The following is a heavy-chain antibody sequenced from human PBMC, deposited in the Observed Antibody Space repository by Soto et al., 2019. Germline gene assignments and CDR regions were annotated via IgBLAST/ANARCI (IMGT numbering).Heavy chain of an antibody. D-gene: IGHD1-7*01. Sequence: PGGSLRLSCQASGFNFDNYGMHWVRQAPGKGLEWVAVITYDGSFQYYADSVKGRFTISRDNSKNTLSLQLNTLKPEDTAVYYCAKDRVGGTFYAPLGFWGQGTLVTVSS. J-gene: IGHJ4*02. V-gene: IGHV3-30*18. CDR3: AKDRVGGTFYAPLGF. CDR1: GFNFDNYG. CDR2: ITYDGSFQ.